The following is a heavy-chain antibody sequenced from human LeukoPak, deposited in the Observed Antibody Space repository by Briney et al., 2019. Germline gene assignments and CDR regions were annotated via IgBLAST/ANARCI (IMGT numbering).Heavy chain of an antibody. Sequence: ASVKVSCKASRYSFASYGISWVRQAPGQGLKWMGWVSGYDGRTNYAQNLKGRVTVTAETSTSTVYMELRSLRSGDTAIYYCARDYYNDYEDTFDIWGQGTMVTVSS. V-gene: IGHV1-18*01. J-gene: IGHJ3*02. CDR3: ARDYYNDYEDTFDI. D-gene: IGHD4-11*01. CDR1: RYSFASYG. CDR2: VSGYDGRT.